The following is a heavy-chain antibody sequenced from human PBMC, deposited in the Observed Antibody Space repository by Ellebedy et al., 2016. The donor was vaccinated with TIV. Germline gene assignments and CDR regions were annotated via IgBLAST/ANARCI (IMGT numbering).Heavy chain of an antibody. CDR3: AVLAISWYFDL. CDR1: GFTFSTYA. J-gene: IGHJ2*01. V-gene: IGHV3-30-3*01. Sequence: PGGSLRLSCAASGFTFSTYALNWVRQSPGKGLEWVADIPYDGNNKDYADSVKGRFTISRDNAKNSLYLQMNSLRDEDTAVYYCAVLAISWYFDLWGRGTLVTVSS. CDR2: IPYDGNNK.